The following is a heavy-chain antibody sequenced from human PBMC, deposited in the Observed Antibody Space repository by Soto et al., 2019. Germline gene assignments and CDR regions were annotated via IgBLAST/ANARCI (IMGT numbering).Heavy chain of an antibody. D-gene: IGHD3-10*01. J-gene: IGHJ6*02. CDR3: ARDEERWGENYYYYGMDV. V-gene: IGHV3-33*01. Sequence: GGSLRLSCAASGFTFSSYGMHWVRQAPGKGLEWVAVIWYDGSNKYYADSVKGRFTISRDNSKNTLYLQMNSLRAEDTAVYYCARDEERWGENYYYYGMDVWGQGTTVTVSS. CDR1: GFTFSSYG. CDR2: IWYDGSNK.